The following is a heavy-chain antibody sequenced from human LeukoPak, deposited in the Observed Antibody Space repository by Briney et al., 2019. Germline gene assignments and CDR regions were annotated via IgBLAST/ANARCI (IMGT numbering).Heavy chain of an antibody. CDR2: ILYDGSNK. J-gene: IGHJ4*02. Sequence: PGGSLRLSCAASGFTFSSYGIHWVRQAPGKGLEWVAFILYDGSNKFYADSVKGRFTIFKDNSKNTLYLQMNSLRAEDTAVYYCARPYCSGGSCYSGHFDYWGQGTLVTVSS. CDR1: GFTFSSYG. V-gene: IGHV3-30*02. CDR3: ARPYCSGGSCYSGHFDY. D-gene: IGHD2-15*01.